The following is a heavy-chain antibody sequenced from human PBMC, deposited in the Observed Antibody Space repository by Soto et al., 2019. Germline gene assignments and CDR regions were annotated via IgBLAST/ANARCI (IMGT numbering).Heavy chain of an antibody. V-gene: IGHV4-30-2*01. Sequence: QLQLQESGSGLVKPSQTLSLTCAVSGGSISSGGYSWSWIRQPPGKGLEWIGYIYHSGSTYYNPSLKSRVTISVDRSKNQFCLKLSSVTAADTAVYYCARALFTENDDAFDIWGQGTMVTVSS. D-gene: IGHD2-21*01. J-gene: IGHJ3*02. CDR3: ARALFTENDDAFDI. CDR1: GGSISSGGYS. CDR2: IYHSGST.